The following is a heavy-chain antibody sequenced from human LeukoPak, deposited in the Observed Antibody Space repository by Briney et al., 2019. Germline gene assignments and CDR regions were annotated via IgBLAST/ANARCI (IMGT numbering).Heavy chain of an antibody. J-gene: IGHJ6*04. CDR2: IYHSGST. CDR1: GYSISSGYY. V-gene: IGHV4-38-2*01. Sequence: SETLSLTCAVSGYSISSGYYWGWIRQPPGKGLEWIGSIYHSGSTYYNPPLKSRVTISVDTSKNRFSLKLSSVTAADTAVYYCARGSHYYYGMDVWGKGTTVTVSS. CDR3: ARGSHYYYGMDV.